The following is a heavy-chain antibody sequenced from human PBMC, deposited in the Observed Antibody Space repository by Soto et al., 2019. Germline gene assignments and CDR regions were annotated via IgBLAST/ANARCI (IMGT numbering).Heavy chain of an antibody. Sequence: GSLRLSCAASGFTFSSYSMNWVRQAPGKGLEWLSYIGSSSSTIQYADSVKGRFTISRDNAKNSLYLQMNSLRAEDTAVYYCARDITTAWFRINFDYWGQGILVTVSS. D-gene: IGHD3-10*01. CDR3: ARDITTAWFRINFDY. J-gene: IGHJ4*02. CDR1: GFTFSSYS. CDR2: IGSSSSTI. V-gene: IGHV3-48*01.